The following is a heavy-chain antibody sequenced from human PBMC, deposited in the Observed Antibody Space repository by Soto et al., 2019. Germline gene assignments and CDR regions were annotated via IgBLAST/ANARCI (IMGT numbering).Heavy chain of an antibody. CDR2: IIPILGIA. CDR3: ARDGISYPDNFDY. CDR1: GGTFSSYT. D-gene: IGHD1-20*01. V-gene: IGHV1-69*04. J-gene: IGHJ4*02. Sequence: GASVKVSCKAPGGTFSSYTISWVRQAPGQGLEWMGKIIPILGIANYAQKFQGRVTITADKSTSTAYMELSSLRSEDTAVYYCARDGISYPDNFDYWGQGTLVTVSS.